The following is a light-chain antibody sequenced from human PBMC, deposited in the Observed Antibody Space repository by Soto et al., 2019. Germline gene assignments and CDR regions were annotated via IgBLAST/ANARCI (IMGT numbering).Light chain of an antibody. CDR2: GAS. V-gene: IGKV1-39*01. CDR3: QQSYNVPFT. Sequence: DIQMTQSPASLAASLGDRITISCRASQTISNYLNWYHQKPGGAPKILFYGASTLQGGVPSRISGSGSETDFTLSISSLQPEDFGAYYCQQSYNVPFTFGPGTKVDVK. CDR1: QTISNY. J-gene: IGKJ3*01.